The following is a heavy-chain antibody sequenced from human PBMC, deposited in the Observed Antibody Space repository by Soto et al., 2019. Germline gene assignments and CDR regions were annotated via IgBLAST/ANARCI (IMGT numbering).Heavy chain of an antibody. J-gene: IGHJ5*02. V-gene: IGHV1-18*01. CDR2: ISAYNGNT. D-gene: IGHD3-9*01. CDR3: ARVGIYDILTGSYGGLWFDP. Sequence: GASVKVSCKASGYTFTNYGISWVRQAPGQGLEWMGWISAYNGNTNYAQKLQGRVTMTTDTSTSTAYMELRSLRSDDTAVYYCARVGIYDILTGSYGGLWFDPWGQGTLVTVSS. CDR1: GYTFTNYG.